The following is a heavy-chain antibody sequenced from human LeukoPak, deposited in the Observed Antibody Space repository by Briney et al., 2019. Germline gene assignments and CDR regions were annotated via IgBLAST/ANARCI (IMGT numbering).Heavy chain of an antibody. J-gene: IGHJ5*02. D-gene: IGHD2-15*01. Sequence: GGSLRLSCVASGFSLSGYWMYWVRQAPGKGLMYISRNNGDGSTTNYADVVKGRFTMSRGNVKNTLYLQMNSLRVEDTAVYYCARDPRNVGLAPWGQGTLVTVSS. CDR2: NNGDGSTT. CDR1: GFSLSGYW. CDR3: ARDPRNVGLAP. V-gene: IGHV3-74*01.